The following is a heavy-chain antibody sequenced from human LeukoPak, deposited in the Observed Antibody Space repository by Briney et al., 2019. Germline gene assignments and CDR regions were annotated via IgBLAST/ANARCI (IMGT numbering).Heavy chain of an antibody. CDR1: GFTFNTYW. CDR3: ARVVEMGYFDY. J-gene: IGHJ4*02. CDR2: IWYDGSNK. Sequence: PGGSLRLSCTASGFTFNTYWMTWVRQAPGKGLEWVAVIWYDGSNKYYADSVKGRFTISRDNSKNTLYLQMNSLRAEDTAVYYCARVVEMGYFDYWGQGTLVTVSS. V-gene: IGHV3-33*08. D-gene: IGHD2-8*01.